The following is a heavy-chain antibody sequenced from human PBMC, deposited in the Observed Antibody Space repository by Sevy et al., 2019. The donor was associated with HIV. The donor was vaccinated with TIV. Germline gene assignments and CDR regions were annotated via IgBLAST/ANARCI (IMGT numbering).Heavy chain of an antibody. CDR3: TRETTYYDASGPVPRDI. Sequence: GGSLRLSCAASIFTFNIYGMQWVRQAPGKGLEWVAYMRMDGLTTCYADSVKGRFTISRDSSKNTLYLQMNSLRIEDAALDYCTRETTYYDASGPVPRDIWGQGTMVTVSS. D-gene: IGHD3-16*01. CDR1: IFTFNIYG. J-gene: IGHJ3*02. CDR2: MRMDGLTT. V-gene: IGHV3-30*02.